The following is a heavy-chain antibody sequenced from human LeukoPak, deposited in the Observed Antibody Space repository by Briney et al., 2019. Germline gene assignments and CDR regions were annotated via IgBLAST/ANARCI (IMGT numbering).Heavy chain of an antibody. V-gene: IGHV1-2*02. Sequence: ASVKVSCKASGYTFTGYYMHWVRQAPGQGLEWMGWINPNSGGTNYAQKFQGRVTVTRDTSISTAYMELSRLRSDDTAVYYCAREAQGALVIINHFDYWGQGTLVTVSS. CDR1: GYTFTGYY. CDR3: AREAQGALVIINHFDY. J-gene: IGHJ4*02. D-gene: IGHD3-9*01. CDR2: INPNSGGT.